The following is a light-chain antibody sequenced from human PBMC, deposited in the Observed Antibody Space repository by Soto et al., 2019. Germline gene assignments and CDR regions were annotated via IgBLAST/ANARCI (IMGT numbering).Light chain of an antibody. V-gene: IGKV3-20*01. CDR2: DAS. CDR3: QQYGSSVPYT. Sequence: DIVLTQSPGTLSLSPGESATLSCRASQSVTSRYLAWYQQKPGQAPRLLMYDASSRATGIPDRFSGSGSGTDVTLAISRLEPEDFAVYYCQQYGSSVPYTFGQGTRLEIK. CDR1: QSVTSRY. J-gene: IGKJ2*01.